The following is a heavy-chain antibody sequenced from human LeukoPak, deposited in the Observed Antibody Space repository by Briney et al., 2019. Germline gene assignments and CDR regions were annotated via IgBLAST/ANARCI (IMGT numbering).Heavy chain of an antibody. V-gene: IGHV4-59*08. Sequence: SETLSLTCTVSGGSMSTYYWSWIRQPPGKGLEWIGYIRYSGSANYNPSLRSRVTISIDTSKNQFSLKLSSVTAADTAVYHCARLVYDSRGYYFDYWGQGTLVTVSS. D-gene: IGHD3-22*01. CDR3: ARLVYDSRGYYFDY. CDR2: IRYSGSA. J-gene: IGHJ4*02. CDR1: GGSMSTYY.